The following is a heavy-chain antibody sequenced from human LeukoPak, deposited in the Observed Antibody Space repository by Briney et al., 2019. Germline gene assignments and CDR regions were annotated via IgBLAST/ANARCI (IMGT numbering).Heavy chain of an antibody. Sequence: SETLSLTCTVCGGSISSYYWSLIRQPPGKGLEWIGYIYYSGSTNYNPSLKSRVTISVDTSKNQFSLKLSSVTAADTAVYYCARGTVSSWHKRGYYFDYWGQGTLVTVSS. CDR2: IYYSGST. D-gene: IGHD6-13*01. V-gene: IGHV4-59*01. J-gene: IGHJ4*02. CDR1: GGSISSYY. CDR3: ARGTVSSWHKRGYYFDY.